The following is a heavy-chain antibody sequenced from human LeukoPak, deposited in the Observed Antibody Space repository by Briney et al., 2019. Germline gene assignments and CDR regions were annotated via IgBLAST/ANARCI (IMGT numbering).Heavy chain of an antibody. CDR1: GFTFSTYG. V-gene: IGHV3-23*01. CDR2: ITGSGGST. D-gene: IGHD1-1*01. CDR3: ARDQLGAVLYFDY. Sequence: QPGGSLRLSCAASGFTFSTYGMSWVRQAPGKGLEWVSVITGSGGSTYYADSVKGRFTISRDNSKNTLYLQINSLRVEDTAVYYCARDQLGAVLYFDYWGQGTLVTVSS. J-gene: IGHJ4*02.